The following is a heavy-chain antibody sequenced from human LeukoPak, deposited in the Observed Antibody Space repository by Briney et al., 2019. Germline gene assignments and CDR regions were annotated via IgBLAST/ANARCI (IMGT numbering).Heavy chain of an antibody. V-gene: IGHV4-61*01. CDR2: MSNSGHT. CDR1: GDSVSSGNYY. Sequence: SETLSLTCTVSGDSVSSGNYYWSWIRQPPGKGLEWIGFMSNSGHTDSTPSLKSRVTILVDTSKNQFSLNLNSVTAADTAVYYCARVSVAGTGPDSWGQGTLVTVSS. CDR3: ARVSVAGTGPDS. D-gene: IGHD6-13*01. J-gene: IGHJ4*02.